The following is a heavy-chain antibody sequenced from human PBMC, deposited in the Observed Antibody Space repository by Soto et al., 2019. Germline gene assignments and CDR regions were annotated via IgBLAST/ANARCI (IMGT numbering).Heavy chain of an antibody. D-gene: IGHD6-13*01. Sequence: PSETLSLTCIVSGGSISSSAHYWDWIRQPPGKELEWMGSIYYSGSTYYRSSLKSRLTISVDTSKNQFSLKLNSATAADTAVYYCSCPSNIAAAGYHYWGQGTLVTVSS. CDR2: IYYSGST. J-gene: IGHJ4*02. CDR3: SCPSNIAAAGYHY. V-gene: IGHV4-39*01. CDR1: GGSISSSAHY.